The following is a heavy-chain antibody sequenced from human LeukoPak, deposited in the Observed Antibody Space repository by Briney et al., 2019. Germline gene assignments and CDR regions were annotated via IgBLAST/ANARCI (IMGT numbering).Heavy chain of an antibody. Sequence: ASVKVSCXPSGYSFTTYGISWVRQAPGQGLEWMGWISPYNGATNYAQKLQGRVTMTTDTSTSTAYMELRSLRSDDTAVYYCARGLDFQGEANFDYWGQGTLVTVSS. J-gene: IGHJ4*02. V-gene: IGHV1-18*01. CDR3: ARGLDFQGEANFDY. CDR2: ISPYNGAT. CDR1: GYSFTTYG. D-gene: IGHD3-16*01.